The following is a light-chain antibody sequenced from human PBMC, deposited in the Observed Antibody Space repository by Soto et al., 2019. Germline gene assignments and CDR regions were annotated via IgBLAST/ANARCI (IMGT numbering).Light chain of an antibody. Sequence: QFVLTQPASVSGSPGQSITISCTGTSSDVGSYNLVSWYQQHPGKAPKLMIYEVSKRPSGVSNRFSGSKSGNTASLTISGLQAEDEADYYCCSYAGSSTPLIFGTGTKLTVL. V-gene: IGLV2-23*02. CDR2: EVS. CDR3: CSYAGSSTPLI. CDR1: SSDVGSYNL. J-gene: IGLJ1*01.